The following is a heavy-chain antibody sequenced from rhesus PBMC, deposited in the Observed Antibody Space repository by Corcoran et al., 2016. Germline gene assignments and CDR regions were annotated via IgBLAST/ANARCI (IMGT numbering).Heavy chain of an antibody. CDR3: ARGDSSGWYRGWVDY. D-gene: IGHD6-31*01. CDR1: GGSISSGYD. Sequence: QVQLQESGPGVVKPSETLSLTCAVSGGSISSGYDWSWIRQPPGKGLEWIGYIYGSSGSTNYNPSLKNRGTISKDASKNQFSLKRSSVTAADTAVYYWARGDSSGWYRGWVDYWGQGVLVTVSS. V-gene: IGHV4-76*01. J-gene: IGHJ4*01. CDR2: IYGSSGST.